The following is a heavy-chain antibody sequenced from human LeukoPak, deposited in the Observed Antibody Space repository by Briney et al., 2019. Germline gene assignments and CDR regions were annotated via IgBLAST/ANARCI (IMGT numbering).Heavy chain of an antibody. CDR3: ARGLGYYGSGSYYNYYGMDV. V-gene: IGHV4-59*01. Sequence: SETLSLTCTVSRGSISDYYWNWIRQPPGKGLEWIGHIYYSGSTNYNSSLKSRVSISVDRSKNQFSLKLTSVTAADTAVYYCARGLGYYGSGSYYNYYGMDVWGQGTTVTVSS. J-gene: IGHJ6*02. D-gene: IGHD3-10*01. CDR1: RGSISDYY. CDR2: IYYSGST.